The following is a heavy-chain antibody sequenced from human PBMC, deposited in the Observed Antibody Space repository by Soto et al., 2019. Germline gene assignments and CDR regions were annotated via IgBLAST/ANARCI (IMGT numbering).Heavy chain of an antibody. V-gene: IGHV4-4*07. J-gene: IGHJ4*02. D-gene: IGHD6-13*01. CDR1: SGSFSTYY. Sequence: SETLSLTCTVSSGSFSTYYWSWIRRPAGKGLEWIGRIYSTGSTLYNTSLKSRITMSVDTSKNQFSLKLSSVTAADTAVYYCAGGAAADYFDYWGQGTLVTVSS. CDR3: AGGAAADYFDY. CDR2: IYSTGST.